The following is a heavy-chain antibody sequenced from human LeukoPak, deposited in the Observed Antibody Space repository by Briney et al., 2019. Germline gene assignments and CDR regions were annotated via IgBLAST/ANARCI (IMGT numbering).Heavy chain of an antibody. CDR1: GSLFSTYW. D-gene: IGHD3-10*01. CDR2: IYPGDSDT. Sequence: GAALEISCECSGSLFSTYWIGWGRQLPGKGLEWMGIIYPGDSDTRYSPSFQGQVTISADKSINTAYLQWSSLKASDTAMYYCATYSSGMAYDYFDYWGQGTLVTVSS. CDR3: ATYSSGMAYDYFDY. V-gene: IGHV5-51*01. J-gene: IGHJ4*02.